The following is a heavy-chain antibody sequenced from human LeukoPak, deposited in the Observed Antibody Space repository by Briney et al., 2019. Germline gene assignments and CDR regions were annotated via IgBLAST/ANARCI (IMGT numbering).Heavy chain of an antibody. CDR1: GGSISSGGYY. J-gene: IGHJ4*02. D-gene: IGHD6-6*01. Sequence: SSETLSLTCTVSGGSISSGGYYWGWIRQHPGMGLEWIGYIFYGGNTYYSPSLKSRVTISVDTSKNQFSLKLSSVTAADTAVYYCARASPSTDSSFDYWGQGTLVTVSS. CDR2: IFYGGNT. V-gene: IGHV4-31*03. CDR3: ARASPSTDSSFDY.